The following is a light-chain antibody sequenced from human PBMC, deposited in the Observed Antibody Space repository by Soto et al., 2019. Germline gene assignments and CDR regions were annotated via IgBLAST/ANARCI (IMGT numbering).Light chain of an antibody. CDR2: DAS. Sequence: DIQMTQSPSTLSASVGDRVTVTCRASQSIGDCLAWYQQKPGEAPKVLIYDASSLESGVPSRFSGSRSGTEFTLTISSLQPDDFATYYCQQCNSYSRTFGQGTRVEVQ. V-gene: IGKV1-5*01. CDR1: QSIGDC. J-gene: IGKJ1*01. CDR3: QQCNSYSRT.